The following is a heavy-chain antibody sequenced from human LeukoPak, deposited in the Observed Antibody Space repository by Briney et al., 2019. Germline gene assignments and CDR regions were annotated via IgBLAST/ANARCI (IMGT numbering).Heavy chain of an antibody. D-gene: IGHD3-3*01. V-gene: IGHV3-74*01. J-gene: IGHJ6*02. Sequence: GGSLRLSCAASGFTFSSCWMHWVRQAPGKGLVWVSRINSDGSSTSYADSVKGRFTISRDNAKNTLYLQMNSLRAEDTAVYYCARDLGLWNYYYYGMDVWGQGTTVTVSS. CDR2: INSDGSST. CDR3: ARDLGLWNYYYYGMDV. CDR1: GFTFSSCW.